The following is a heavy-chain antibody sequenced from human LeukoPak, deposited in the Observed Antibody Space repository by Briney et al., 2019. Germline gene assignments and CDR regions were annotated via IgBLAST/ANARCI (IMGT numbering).Heavy chain of an antibody. CDR2: LYYSGST. Sequence: PSETLSLTCTVSGGSISSSSYYWGWIRQSPGKGLEWIGSLYYSGSTYYNPSLKSRVTISVDTSKNQFSLKLSSVTAADTAVYYCARLSGSYWPAGYWGQGTLVTVSS. J-gene: IGHJ4*02. CDR3: ARLSGSYWPAGY. CDR1: GGSISSSSYY. V-gene: IGHV4-39*01. D-gene: IGHD1-26*01.